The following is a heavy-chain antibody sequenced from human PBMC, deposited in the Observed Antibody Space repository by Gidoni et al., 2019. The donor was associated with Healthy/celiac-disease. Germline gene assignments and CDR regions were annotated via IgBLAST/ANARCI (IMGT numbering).Heavy chain of an antibody. J-gene: IGHJ3*02. D-gene: IGHD6-19*01. CDR1: YS. Sequence: YSMNWVRQAPGKGREWVSSISSSSSYIYYADYVKGRFTISSDNAKSSLYLQMSSLRAADTAVYYCARVAGSSGWYSSKTQTGTNDAFDIWGQGTMVTVSS. CDR2: ISSSSSYI. V-gene: IGHV3-21*01. CDR3: ARVAGSSGWYSSKTQTGTNDAFDI.